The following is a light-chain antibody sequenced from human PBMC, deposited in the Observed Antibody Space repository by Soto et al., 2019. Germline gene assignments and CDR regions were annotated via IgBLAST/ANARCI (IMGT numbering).Light chain of an antibody. V-gene: IGLV2-8*01. Sequence: QSVLTQPPSASGSPGQSVTISCTGTSSDVGGYNYVSWYQQHPGKAPKLMIYEVSKRPSGVPDRFSGSKSGNTASLTVSGLQAEDEADYYCSSYAGSNRKVFGGGTKVTV. J-gene: IGLJ2*01. CDR3: SSYAGSNRKV. CDR2: EVS. CDR1: SSDVGGYNY.